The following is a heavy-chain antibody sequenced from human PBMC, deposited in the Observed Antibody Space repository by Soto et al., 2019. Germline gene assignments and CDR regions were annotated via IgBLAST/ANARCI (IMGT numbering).Heavy chain of an antibody. CDR2: IIPIFGTA. D-gene: IGHD3-3*01. V-gene: IGHV1-69*01. CDR3: AREGTYPPGITISRYYHYGMDV. Sequence: QVQLVQSGAEVKKPGSSVKVSCKASGGTFSSYAISWVRQAPGQGLEWMGGIIPIFGTANYAQKFQGRVTNTAGESTSTAYKELSNLRSEDTAVYYCAREGTYPPGITISRYYHYGMDVWGQGTTVTGSS. J-gene: IGHJ6*02. CDR1: GGTFSSYA.